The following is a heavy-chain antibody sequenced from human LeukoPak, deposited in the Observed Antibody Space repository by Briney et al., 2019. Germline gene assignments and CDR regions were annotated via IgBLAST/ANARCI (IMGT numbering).Heavy chain of an antibody. Sequence: SETLSLTCTVSGGSMSPYHWGWIRQPPGKGLEWTGYIYYSGSTNYNPSLKSRVTISVDTSKNQFSLKLSSVTAADTAVYYCARGSNFWSGYWFDYWGQGTLVTVSS. CDR1: GGSMSPYH. CDR2: IYYSGST. CDR3: ARGSNFWSGYWFDY. D-gene: IGHD3-3*01. V-gene: IGHV4-59*12. J-gene: IGHJ4*02.